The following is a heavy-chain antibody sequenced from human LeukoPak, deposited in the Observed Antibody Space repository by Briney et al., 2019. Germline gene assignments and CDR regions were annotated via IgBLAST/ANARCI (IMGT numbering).Heavy chain of an antibody. Sequence: SETLSLTCTVSGGSISSYYWSWIRQPAGKGLEWIGRIYTSGSTNYSPSLKSRVTMSVDTSKNQFSLKLGSVTAADTAVYYCARVFSTNYYDNRGWFDPWGQGTLVTVSS. CDR3: ARVFSTNYYDNRGWFDP. CDR1: GGSISSYY. V-gene: IGHV4-4*07. J-gene: IGHJ5*02. D-gene: IGHD3-22*01. CDR2: IYTSGST.